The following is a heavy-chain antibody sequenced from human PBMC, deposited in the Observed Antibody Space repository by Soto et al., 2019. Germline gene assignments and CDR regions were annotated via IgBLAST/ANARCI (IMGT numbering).Heavy chain of an antibody. V-gene: IGHV1-8*01. D-gene: IGHD2-2*01. CDR2: MNPNSGNT. J-gene: IGHJ6*02. CDR3: ARALYCISTSCYDDYYYYGMDV. Sequence: ASVKVSCKASGYTFTSYDINWVRQATGQGLEWMGWMNPNSGNTGYAQKFQGRVTMTRNTSISTAYMELSSLRSEDTAVYYCARALYCISTSCYDDYYYYGMDVWGQGTTVTVSS. CDR1: GYTFTSYD.